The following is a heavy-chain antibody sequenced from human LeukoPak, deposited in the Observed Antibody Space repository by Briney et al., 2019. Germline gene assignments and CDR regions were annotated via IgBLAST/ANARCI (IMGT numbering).Heavy chain of an antibody. J-gene: IGHJ4*02. CDR2: INSDGSST. Sequence: GGSLRLSCAASGFTFSSYWMHWVRQAPGKGLVWVSRINSDGSSTSYADSVKGRFTISRDNAKNTLYLQMNSLRAEDTAVYYCASPSMAYLDYGAREPWSPSPQ. CDR1: GFTFSSYW. V-gene: IGHV3-74*01. D-gene: IGHD5-24*01. CDR3: ASPSMAYLDY.